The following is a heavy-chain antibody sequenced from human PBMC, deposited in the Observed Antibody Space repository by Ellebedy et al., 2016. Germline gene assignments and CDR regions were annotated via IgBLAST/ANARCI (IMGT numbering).Heavy chain of an antibody. CDR1: GGSFSGYY. D-gene: IGHD2-2*01. J-gene: IGHJ3*02. V-gene: IGHV4-34*01. CDR2: INHSGST. CDR3: ARGLGYCSSTSCANDAFDI. Sequence: SETLSLXXAVYGGSFSGYYWSWIRQPPGKGLEWIGEINHSGSTNYNPSLKSRVTISVDTSKNQFSLKLSSVTAADTAVYYCARGLGYCSSTSCANDAFDIWGQGTMVTVSS.